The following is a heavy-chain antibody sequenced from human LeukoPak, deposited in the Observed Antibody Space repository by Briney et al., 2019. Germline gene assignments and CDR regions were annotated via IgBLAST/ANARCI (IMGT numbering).Heavy chain of an antibody. CDR2: IYYSGST. Sequence: GSLRLSCAASGFIFSNYWMSWVRQAPGKGLEWIASIYYSGSTYYNPSLKSRVTISVDTSKNQLSLKLSSLTAADTAVYYCARHEYSGSYYGLSWFDPWGQGTLVTVSS. CDR1: GFIFSNYW. J-gene: IGHJ5*02. D-gene: IGHD1-26*01. CDR3: ARHEYSGSYYGLSWFDP. V-gene: IGHV4-39*01.